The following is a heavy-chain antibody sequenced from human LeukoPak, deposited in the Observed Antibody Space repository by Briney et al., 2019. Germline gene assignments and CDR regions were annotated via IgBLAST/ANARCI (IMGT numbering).Heavy chain of an antibody. D-gene: IGHD1-7*01. V-gene: IGHV3-48*01. CDR2: NSSSSSTI. CDR1: GFTFSSYS. J-gene: IGHJ6*03. Sequence: GGSLRLSFAAPGFTFSSYSMNWGRQAPGKGLGWVSHNSSSSSTIYYADSVKGRFTISRDNAKNSLYLQMNSLRAEDTAVYYCARENWNYSGEYYMDVWGKGTTVTVSS. CDR3: ARENWNYSGEYYMDV.